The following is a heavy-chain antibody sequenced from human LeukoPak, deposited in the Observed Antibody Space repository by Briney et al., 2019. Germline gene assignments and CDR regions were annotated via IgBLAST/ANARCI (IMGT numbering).Heavy chain of an antibody. D-gene: IGHD6-19*01. CDR3: ARVDIAVADY. CDR1: GFTFSDYS. J-gene: IGHJ4*02. CDR2: ISSSSSYI. V-gene: IGHV3-21*01. Sequence: GGSLRLSCAASGFTFSDYSMNWVRQAPGKGLEWVSSISSSSSYIYYADSVKGRFTISRDNAKNSLYLQMNSLRAEDTAVYYCARVDIAVADYWGQGTLVTVSS.